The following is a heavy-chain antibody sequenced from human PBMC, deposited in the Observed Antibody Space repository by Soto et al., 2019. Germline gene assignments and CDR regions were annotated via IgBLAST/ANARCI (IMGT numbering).Heavy chain of an antibody. CDR1: GYTFINYA. CDR3: ARSQGVWNYPGY. D-gene: IGHD1-1*01. CDR2: INGGNGDA. J-gene: IGHJ4*02. Sequence: QVPLVQSGAEVKKPGASVKVSCKASGYTFINYAVHWVRQAPGQSLEWMGWINGGNGDAKYSQNFQGRVTITRDTSASTAYLELSSLRPVDTAVYYSARSQGVWNYPGYWGQGTLVTVSS. V-gene: IGHV1-3*01.